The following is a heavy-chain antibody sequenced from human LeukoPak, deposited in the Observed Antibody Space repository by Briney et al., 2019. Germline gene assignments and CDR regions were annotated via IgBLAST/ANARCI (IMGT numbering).Heavy chain of an antibody. Sequence: ASVKVSCKASAYTFTGYYMHWVRQAPGQGLEWMGWINPNSGGTNYAQKFQGRVTMTRDTSISTAYMELSRLRSDDTAVYYCARDLAYYDTGVIDYWGQGTLVTVSS. D-gene: IGHD3-9*01. CDR1: AYTFTGYY. V-gene: IGHV1-2*02. CDR2: INPNSGGT. CDR3: ARDLAYYDTGVIDY. J-gene: IGHJ4*02.